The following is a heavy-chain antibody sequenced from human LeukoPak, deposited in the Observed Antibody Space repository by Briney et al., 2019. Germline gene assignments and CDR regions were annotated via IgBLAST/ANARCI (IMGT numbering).Heavy chain of an antibody. CDR3: ARPGSSTSPDAFDI. V-gene: IGHV4-34*01. D-gene: IGHD2-2*01. J-gene: IGHJ3*02. CDR2: INHSGST. Sequence: PSETLSLTCAVYGGSFSGYYWSWIRQPPGKGLEWIGEINHSGSTNYNPSLKSRVTISVDTSKNQFSLKLSSVTAADTAVYYCARPGSSTSPDAFDIWGQGTMVTVSS. CDR1: GGSFSGYY.